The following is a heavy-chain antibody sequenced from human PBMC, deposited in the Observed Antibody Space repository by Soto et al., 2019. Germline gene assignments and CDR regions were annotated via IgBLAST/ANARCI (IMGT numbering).Heavy chain of an antibody. Sequence: GGSLRLSCAASGFTFDDYAMHWVRQAPGKGLEWVSGISWNSGSIGYADSVKGRFTISRDNAKNSLYLQMNSLRAEDTALYYCAKGHQWLVTDTLSRFDYWGQGTLVTVSS. D-gene: IGHD6-19*01. V-gene: IGHV3-9*01. J-gene: IGHJ4*02. CDR2: ISWNSGSI. CDR3: AKGHQWLVTDTLSRFDY. CDR1: GFTFDDYA.